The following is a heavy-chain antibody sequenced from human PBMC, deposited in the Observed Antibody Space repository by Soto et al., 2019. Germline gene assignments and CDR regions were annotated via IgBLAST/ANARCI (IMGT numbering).Heavy chain of an antibody. CDR2: IESSGGT. Sequence: QVQLQESGPGLVKPSETLSLTCNVSGDSVSGGYSWSWIRQPPGKGLEWIAYIESSGGTRYRPSLARGLTVSFDKSKNQISLNLNSVTAADTAVYYCARTDRFGSWDAWYWGQGTLVTFSA. D-gene: IGHD3-10*01. J-gene: IGHJ4*02. CDR1: GDSVSGGYS. CDR3: ARTDRFGSWDAWY. V-gene: IGHV4-61*08.